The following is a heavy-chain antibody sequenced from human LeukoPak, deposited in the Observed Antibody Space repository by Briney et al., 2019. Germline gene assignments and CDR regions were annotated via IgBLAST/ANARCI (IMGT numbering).Heavy chain of an antibody. D-gene: IGHD5-24*01. CDR2: ISSDGSST. Sequence: GGSLRLSCAASGFTFSTYWMHWVRQAPGKGLVWVSRISSDGSSTIYADSVKGRFTISRDNANNTLYLQMNSLRAEDTAVYFCARVRRDGYNLFFDYWGQGTLVTVSS. CDR1: GFTFSTYW. CDR3: ARVRRDGYNLFFDY. V-gene: IGHV3-74*01. J-gene: IGHJ4*02.